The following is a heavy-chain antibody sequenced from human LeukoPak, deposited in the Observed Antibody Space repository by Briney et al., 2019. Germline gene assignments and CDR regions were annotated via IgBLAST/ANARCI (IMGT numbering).Heavy chain of an antibody. V-gene: IGHV3-11*04. CDR3: AKELWDYYDSSGYPDLFDY. CDR2: ISSSGSTI. CDR1: GFTFSDYY. Sequence: PGGSLRLSCAASGFTFSDYYMSWIRQAPGKGLEWVSYISSSGSTIYYADSVKGRFTISRDNSKNTLYLQMNSLRAEDTAVYYCAKELWDYYDSSGYPDLFDYWGQGTLVTVSS. D-gene: IGHD3-22*01. J-gene: IGHJ4*02.